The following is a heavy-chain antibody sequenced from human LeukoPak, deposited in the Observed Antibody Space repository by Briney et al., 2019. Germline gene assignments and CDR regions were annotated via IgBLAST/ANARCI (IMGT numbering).Heavy chain of an antibody. CDR2: MVVGSGNT. Sequence: ASVKVSCKASGFTFTSSAMQWVRQARGRRLEWIGWMVVGSGNTNYAQKFQERVTITRDMSTSTAYMELSSLRSEDTAVYYCAADPKLTGDARWYYYGMDVWGQGTTVTVSS. J-gene: IGHJ6*02. D-gene: IGHD7-27*01. CDR1: GFTFTSSA. CDR3: AADPKLTGDARWYYYGMDV. V-gene: IGHV1-58*02.